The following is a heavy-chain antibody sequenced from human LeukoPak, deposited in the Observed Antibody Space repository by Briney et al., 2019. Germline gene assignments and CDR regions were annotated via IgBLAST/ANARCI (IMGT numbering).Heavy chain of an antibody. CDR3: ARLIGSYYGSGSYYNFDY. V-gene: IGHV1-18*01. CDR2: ISAYNGNT. D-gene: IGHD3-10*01. Sequence: ASVKVSCKASGYTFTSYGISWVRQAPGQGLEWMGWISAYNGNTNYAQKLQGRVTMTTDTSTSTAYMELRSLRSDDTAVYYCARLIGSYYGSGSYYNFDYWGQGTLVTVSS. J-gene: IGHJ4*02. CDR1: GYTFTSYG.